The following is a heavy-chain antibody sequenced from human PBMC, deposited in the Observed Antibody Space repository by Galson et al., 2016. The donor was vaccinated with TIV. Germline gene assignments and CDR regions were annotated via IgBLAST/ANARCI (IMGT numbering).Heavy chain of an antibody. Sequence: SLRLSCAASGFTVSDNSLTWVRQAPGKGLEWVSIIHGDGRTYYAGAVRDRFTISRDNSKNTVYLQMNSLGAEDTAVYYCARDGRAEGDYNAWGDYWGQGALVTVSS. V-gene: IGHV3-66*01. D-gene: IGHD4-11*01. J-gene: IGHJ4*02. CDR2: IHGDGRT. CDR3: ARDGRAEGDYNAWGDY. CDR1: GFTVSDNS.